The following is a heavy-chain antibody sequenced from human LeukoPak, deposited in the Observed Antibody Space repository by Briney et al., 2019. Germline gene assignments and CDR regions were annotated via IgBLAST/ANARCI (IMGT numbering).Heavy chain of an antibody. D-gene: IGHD6-13*01. CDR2: ISSSSSYI. CDR1: GFTFSSYS. Sequence: GGSLRLSCAASGFTFSSYSMNWVRQAPGKGLEWVSSISSSSSYIYYADPVKGRFTISRDNAKNSLYLQMNSLRAEDTAVYYCARAGSSWYDYWGQGTLVTVSS. CDR3: ARAGSSWYDY. V-gene: IGHV3-21*01. J-gene: IGHJ4*02.